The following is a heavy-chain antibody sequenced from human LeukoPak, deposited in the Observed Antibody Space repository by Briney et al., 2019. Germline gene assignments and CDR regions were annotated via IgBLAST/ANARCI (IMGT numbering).Heavy chain of an antibody. CDR3: AKDSSSYDWGYMDV. CDR2: IGGSDGRT. D-gene: IGHD3-22*01. Sequence: GGSLRLSCAASGFTFSTYAMSWVRQAPGKGLEWVSLIGGSDGRTLYADSVKGRFTISRDNSKNTLYLEMNSLRAEDTAVYYCAKDSSSYDWGYMDVWGKGTTVTISS. CDR1: GFTFSTYA. V-gene: IGHV3-23*01. J-gene: IGHJ6*03.